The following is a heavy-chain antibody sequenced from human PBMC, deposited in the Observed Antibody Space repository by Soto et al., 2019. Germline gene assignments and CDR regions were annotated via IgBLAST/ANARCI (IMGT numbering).Heavy chain of an antibody. J-gene: IGHJ6*02. CDR3: ARVVVVIPPGYYYAMDV. D-gene: IGHD3-22*01. V-gene: IGHV3-48*02. CDR2: ITSSSDTI. Sequence: GGSLRLSCAASGFTFSSFHMNWVRQAPGRGLEWVAYITSSSDTIYYSDPVKGRFTISRDNGKNSLFLQMNSLRDEDTALYYCARVVVVIPPGYYYAMDVWGQGTTVTVS. CDR1: GFTFSSFH.